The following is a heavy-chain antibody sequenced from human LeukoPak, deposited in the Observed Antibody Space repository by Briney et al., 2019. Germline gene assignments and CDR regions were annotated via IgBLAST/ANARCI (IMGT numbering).Heavy chain of an antibody. Sequence: SGESLRLSCAPSILTFSSSWMNWVRHARGGGRQWVGNINTEGSQTCFVESVMGRFTTTKDNAKNSIYLQTNSLRVEDTAVFYCAAWTNRGYNFWGQGTVVTVSS. D-gene: IGHD5-24*01. J-gene: IGHJ4*02. CDR2: INTEGSQT. V-gene: IGHV3-7*01. CDR3: AAWTNRGYNF. CDR1: ILTFSSSW.